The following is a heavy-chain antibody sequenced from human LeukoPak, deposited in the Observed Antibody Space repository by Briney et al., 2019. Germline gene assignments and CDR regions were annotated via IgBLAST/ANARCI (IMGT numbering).Heavy chain of an antibody. Sequence: ASVKVSCKASGYTFTGYYMHWVRQAPGQGLEWMGWINPNSGGTNYAQKLQGRVTMTRDTSISTAYMELSRLRSDDTAVYYCARDLRCSSTSCYYLPYYYYGMDVWGQGTTVTVSS. CDR2: INPNSGGT. V-gene: IGHV1-2*02. J-gene: IGHJ6*02. CDR3: ARDLRCSSTSCYYLPYYYYGMDV. D-gene: IGHD2-2*01. CDR1: GYTFTGYY.